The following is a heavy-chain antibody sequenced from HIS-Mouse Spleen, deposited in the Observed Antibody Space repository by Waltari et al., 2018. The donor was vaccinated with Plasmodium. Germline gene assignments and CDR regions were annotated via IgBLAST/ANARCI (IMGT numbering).Heavy chain of an antibody. CDR3: AREDILTGYYNDYWYFDL. Sequence: EVQLVESGGGLVKPGGSLRLSCAASGFTFSSDSMNWVRQAPGKGLEWVSYISSSSSYIYYADSVKGRFTISRDNAKNSLYLQMNSLRAEDTAVYYCAREDILTGYYNDYWYFDLWGRGTLVTVSS. J-gene: IGHJ2*01. CDR1: GFTFSSDS. CDR2: ISSSSSYI. V-gene: IGHV3-21*01. D-gene: IGHD3-9*01.